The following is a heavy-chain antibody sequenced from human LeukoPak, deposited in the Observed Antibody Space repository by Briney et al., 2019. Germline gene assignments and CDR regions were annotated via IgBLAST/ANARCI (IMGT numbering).Heavy chain of an antibody. Sequence: PGGSLRLSCAASGFTFSSYGMHWVRQAPGKGLEWVAVISYDGSNKYYADSVKGRFTISRDNSKNTLYLQMNSLRAEDTAVYYCAKDPSRGYSYGFDYWGQGTLVTVSS. J-gene: IGHJ4*02. CDR2: ISYDGSNK. D-gene: IGHD5-18*01. CDR3: AKDPSRGYSYGFDY. V-gene: IGHV3-30*18. CDR1: GFTFSSYG.